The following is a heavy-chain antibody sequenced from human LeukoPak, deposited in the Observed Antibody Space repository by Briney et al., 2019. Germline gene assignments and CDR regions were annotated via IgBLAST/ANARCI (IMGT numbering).Heavy chain of an antibody. D-gene: IGHD4-23*01. J-gene: IGHJ4*02. CDR3: AGFGGNSF. Sequence: PGGSLSLSCAASVFAVSSNPVTWVGRAQGKGLEWVSVISNSGTTFYSDSVKGRVMISRDNSKNTVYLQMNSLRAEDTAVYYCAGFGGNSFWGQGTLVTVSS. V-gene: IGHV3-66*01. CDR1: VFAVSSNP. CDR2: ISNSGTT.